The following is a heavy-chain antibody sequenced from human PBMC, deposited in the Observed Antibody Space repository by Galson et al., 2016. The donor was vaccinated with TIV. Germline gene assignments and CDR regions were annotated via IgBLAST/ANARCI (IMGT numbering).Heavy chain of an antibody. J-gene: IGHJ4*02. V-gene: IGHV1-2*02. CDR1: GYTFTDYY. CDR2: INPKTGGT. Sequence: SVKVSCKASGYTFTDYYIHWVRQAPGQGLDWMGWINPKTGGTDFALKFQGRVSMTRDTSISTAYLELRSLRSEDTAVYFCARDIPCGGSCYFFDDWGQGTLVTVSS. D-gene: IGHD2-15*01. CDR3: ARDIPCGGSCYFFDD.